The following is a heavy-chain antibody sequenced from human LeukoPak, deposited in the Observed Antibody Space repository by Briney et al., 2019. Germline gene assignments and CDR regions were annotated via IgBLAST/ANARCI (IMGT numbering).Heavy chain of an antibody. CDR3: ARDPHSGKTYFGAFDI. J-gene: IGHJ3*02. V-gene: IGHV1-2*02. D-gene: IGHD3-10*01. CDR1: GYTFTGCY. Sequence: GASVKVSCKASGYTFTGCYMHWVRQAPGQGLEWMGWINPNSGGTNYAQKFQGRVTMTRDTSISTAYMELSRLRSDDTAVYYCARDPHSGKTYFGAFDIWGQGTMVTVSS. CDR2: INPNSGGT.